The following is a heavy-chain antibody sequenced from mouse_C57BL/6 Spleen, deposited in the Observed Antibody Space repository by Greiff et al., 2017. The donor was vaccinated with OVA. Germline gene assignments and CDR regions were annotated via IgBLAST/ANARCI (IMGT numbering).Heavy chain of an antibody. CDR2: ISSGGSYT. J-gene: IGHJ4*01. Sequence: EVKLMESGGDLVKPGGSLKLSCAASGFTFSSYGMSWVRQTPDKRLEWVATISSGGSYTYYPDSVKGRFTISRDNAKNTLYLQMSSLKSEDTAMYYCARHLDGLYAMDYWGQGTSVTVSS. CDR3: ARHLDGLYAMDY. CDR1: GFTFSSYG. V-gene: IGHV5-6*01. D-gene: IGHD2-3*01.